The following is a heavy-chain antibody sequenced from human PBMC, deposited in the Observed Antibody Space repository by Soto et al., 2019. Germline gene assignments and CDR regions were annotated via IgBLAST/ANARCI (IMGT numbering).Heavy chain of an antibody. CDR3: ATREGRDGSSFDY. CDR2: IIPMFGTP. V-gene: IGHV1-69*13. Sequence: SVKVSCKASGVTFNRQDMRWVRQAPGQGLEWMGGIIPMFGTPHYAEKFQDRVTITADESTGTDYLELSSLTSEDTAVYYCATREGRDGSSFDYWGPGTLVTVSS. CDR1: GVTFNRQD. J-gene: IGHJ4*02. D-gene: IGHD1-26*01.